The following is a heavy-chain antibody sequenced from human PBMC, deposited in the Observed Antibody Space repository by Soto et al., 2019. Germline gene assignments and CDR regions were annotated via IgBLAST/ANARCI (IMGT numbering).Heavy chain of an antibody. D-gene: IGHD4-4*01. Sequence: PEETLSLPCTVGGGSISSYYWSWIRQPPGKGLEWIGYIYYRRSTFYNPSLKSRVSISVDTSKNQFSLKVRSVTAADTAVYYCARDRDYSGNGWFDPWGQGTLVTVSS. CDR1: GGSISSYY. CDR3: ARDRDYSGNGWFDP. CDR2: IYYRRST. J-gene: IGHJ5*02. V-gene: IGHV4-59*06.